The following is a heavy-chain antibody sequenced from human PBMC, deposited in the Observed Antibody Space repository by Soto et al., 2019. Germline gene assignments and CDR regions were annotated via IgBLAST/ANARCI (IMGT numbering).Heavy chain of an antibody. CDR1: GYTFTSYG. D-gene: IGHD3-16*01. CDR2: ISAYNGNT. J-gene: IGHJ3*02. V-gene: IGHV1-18*01. CDR3: ARVISPYDYIWGSYDPGYAFDI. Sequence: ASVKVSCKASGYTFTSYGISWVRQAPGQGLEWMGWISAYNGNTNYAQKLQGRVTMTTDTSTSTAYMELRSLRSDDTAVYYCARVISPYDYIWGSYDPGYAFDIWGQGTMVTVSS.